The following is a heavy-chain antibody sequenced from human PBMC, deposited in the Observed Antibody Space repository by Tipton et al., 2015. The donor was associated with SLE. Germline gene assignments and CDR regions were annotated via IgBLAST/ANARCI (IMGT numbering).Heavy chain of an antibody. J-gene: IGHJ3*02. CDR1: GFTFSSYW. V-gene: IGHV3-74*01. CDR2: INREGSDT. Sequence: SLRLSCEASGFTFSSYWMHWVRQGPGKGLVWVSGINREGSDTRYGDSAKGRLTISRDNAKNTLYLQMHSLRVDDTTVYYCGRGGSPNAIDIWGRGTTVSVSS. CDR3: GRGGSPNAIDI.